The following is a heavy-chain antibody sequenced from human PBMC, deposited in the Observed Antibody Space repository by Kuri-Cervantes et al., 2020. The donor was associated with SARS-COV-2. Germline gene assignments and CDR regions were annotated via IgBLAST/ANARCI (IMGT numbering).Heavy chain of an antibody. Sequence: SETLSLTCTVSGGSISSGSYYWSWIRQPAGKGLEWIGRIYTSGSTNYNPSLKCRVTISVDTSKNQFSLKLSSVTAADTAVYYCARDRWELHDYWGQGTLVTVSS. V-gene: IGHV4-61*02. CDR2: IYTSGST. CDR1: GGSISSGSYY. D-gene: IGHD1-26*01. CDR3: ARDRWELHDY. J-gene: IGHJ4*02.